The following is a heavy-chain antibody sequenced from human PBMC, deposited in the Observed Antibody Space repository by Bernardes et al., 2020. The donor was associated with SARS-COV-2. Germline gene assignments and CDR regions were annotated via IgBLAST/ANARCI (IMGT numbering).Heavy chain of an antibody. D-gene: IGHD3-3*01. CDR2: IYYSGST. V-gene: IGHV4-31*03. Sequence: SETLSLTCTVSGGSISSGGYYWSWIRQHPGKGLEWIGYIYYSGSTYYNPSLKSRVTISVDTSKNQFSLKLSSVTAADTAVYYCARAVTIFGVVIANFDYWCQGTLVTVSS. CDR3: ARAVTIFGVVIANFDY. J-gene: IGHJ4*02. CDR1: GGSISSGGYY.